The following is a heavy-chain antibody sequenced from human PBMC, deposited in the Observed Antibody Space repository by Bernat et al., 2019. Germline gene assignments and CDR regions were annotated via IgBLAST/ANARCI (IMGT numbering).Heavy chain of an antibody. V-gene: IGHV3-23*04. Sequence: EVQLVESGGGLVQPGGSLRLSCAASGFTFSSYAMSWVRQAPGKGLEWVSAISGSGGSTYYADSVKGRFTISRDNSKNTLYLQMNSLRAEDTAVYYCAKSITMVRGGRFVGGNFDYWGQGTLVTVSS. CDR1: GFTFSSYA. D-gene: IGHD3-10*01. CDR3: AKSITMVRGGRFVGGNFDY. J-gene: IGHJ4*02. CDR2: ISGSGGST.